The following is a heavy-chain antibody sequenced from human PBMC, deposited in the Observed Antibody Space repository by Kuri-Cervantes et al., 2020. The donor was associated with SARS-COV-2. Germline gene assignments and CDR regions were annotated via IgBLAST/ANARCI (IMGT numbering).Heavy chain of an antibody. CDR2: IYHTGNT. J-gene: IGHJ5*02. V-gene: IGHV4-30-4*08. CDR3: ARQGPSIAAPGRRWFDP. CDR1: GGSLTSGDYF. Sequence: SCNVSGGSLTSGDYFWTWIRQPPGKGLECIGYIYHTGNTYYNPSLKGRVAMSVDTAKNQFSLNLNSLTAADTAVYYCARQGPSIAAPGRRWFDPWGQGTLVTVSS. D-gene: IGHD6-6*01.